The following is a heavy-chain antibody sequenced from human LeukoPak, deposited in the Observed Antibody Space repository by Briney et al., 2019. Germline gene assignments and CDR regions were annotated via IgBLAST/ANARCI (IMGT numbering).Heavy chain of an antibody. D-gene: IGHD3-10*01. CDR2: IYYSGST. Sequence: PSETLSLTCTVSGGSISSYHWSWIRQPPGKGLEWIGYIYYSGSTNYNPSLKSRVTISVDTSKNQLSLKLSSVTAADTAVYYCARHTHYYGSESSYYFHYWGQGSLVTVSS. CDR3: ARHTHYYGSESSYYFHY. V-gene: IGHV4-59*08. CDR1: GGSISSYH. J-gene: IGHJ4*02.